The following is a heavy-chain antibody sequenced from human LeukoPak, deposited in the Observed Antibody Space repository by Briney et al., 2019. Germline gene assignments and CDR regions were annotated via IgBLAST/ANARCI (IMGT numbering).Heavy chain of an antibody. CDR3: ARDHRLSGWYARGGALDI. CDR2: IKQDGSEK. D-gene: IGHD6-19*01. V-gene: IGHV3-7*01. J-gene: IGHJ3*02. CDR1: GFTFSNAW. Sequence: GGSLRLSRAASGFTFSNAWMSWVRQAPGKGLEWVANIKQDGSEKYYVDSVKGRFTISRDNAKNSLYLQMNSLRAEDTAVYYCARDHRLSGWYARGGALDIWGQGTMVTVSS.